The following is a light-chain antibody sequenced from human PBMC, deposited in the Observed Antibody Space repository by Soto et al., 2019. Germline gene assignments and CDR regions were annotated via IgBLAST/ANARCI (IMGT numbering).Light chain of an antibody. J-gene: IGKJ5*01. Sequence: DIQMTQSPSTLSASLGDTFTFTCRASQSVSGWLAWYQQKPGEAPKLLIYDASNLEAGVPSRFRGSGSGTDFTSTISRLQPEDIATYYCQQYENLPTFGQGTRLEIK. CDR3: QQYENLPT. CDR1: QSVSGW. CDR2: DAS. V-gene: IGKV1-33*01.